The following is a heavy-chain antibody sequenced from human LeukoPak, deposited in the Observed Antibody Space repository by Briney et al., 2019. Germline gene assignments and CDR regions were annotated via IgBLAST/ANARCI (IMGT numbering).Heavy chain of an antibody. D-gene: IGHD3-22*01. CDR1: GFTFSSYW. Sequence: GGSLRLSCAASGFTFSSYWMHWVRQAPGKXLVWVSRINSDETSASYADSVKGRFTISRDNAKNTLYLQMLSLRAEDTAVYYCARRGYDTGTLDYWGQGTLVTVSS. V-gene: IGHV3-74*01. J-gene: IGHJ4*02. CDR2: INSDETSA. CDR3: ARRGYDTGTLDY.